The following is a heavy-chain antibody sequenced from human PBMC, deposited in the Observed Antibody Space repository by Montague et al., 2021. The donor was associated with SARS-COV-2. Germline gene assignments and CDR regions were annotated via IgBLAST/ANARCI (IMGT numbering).Heavy chain of an antibody. V-gene: IGHV4-34*01. CDR2: INHSGST. CDR1: GGSFSGYY. D-gene: IGHD5-18*01. CDR3: ARGGGYSYGGIDY. Sequence: SETLSLTCAVYGGSFSGYYWSWIRQPPGKGLEWIGEINHSGSTNYNPSLKSRVTISVDTSKNQFSLTLSSVTAADTAVYYCARGGGYSYGGIDYWGQGTLVTVSS. J-gene: IGHJ4*02.